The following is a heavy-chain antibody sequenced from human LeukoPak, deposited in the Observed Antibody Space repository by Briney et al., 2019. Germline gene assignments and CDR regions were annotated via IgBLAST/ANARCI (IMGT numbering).Heavy chain of an antibody. D-gene: IGHD6-13*01. CDR1: GYTFTRDY. CDR3: ARAIAAAGAKYFQR. CDR2: IYTSDGSA. V-gene: IGHV1-46*01. J-gene: IGHJ1*01. Sequence: GASVKVSCKASGYTFTRDYMQWVLQAPGQGPEWMGIIYTSDGSARYAQKFQGRVTMTRDTSTGTVYMELSSLRSEDTAVYYCARAIAAAGAKYFQRWGQGTLVSASS.